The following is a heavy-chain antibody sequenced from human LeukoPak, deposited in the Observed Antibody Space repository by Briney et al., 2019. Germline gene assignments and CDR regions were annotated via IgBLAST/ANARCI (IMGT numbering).Heavy chain of an antibody. CDR2: IYYSGST. J-gene: IGHJ6*03. Sequence: SETLSLTCTVSGGSISSSSYYWGWIRQPPGKGLEWVGSIYYSGSTYYNPSLKSRVSISVDTFKNQFSLKLSSVTAADTAVYYCARDFRYCSSTSCRAGYYYYYMDVWGKGTTVTVSS. V-gene: IGHV4-39*07. CDR3: ARDFRYCSSTSCRAGYYYYYMDV. CDR1: GGSISSSSYY. D-gene: IGHD2-2*01.